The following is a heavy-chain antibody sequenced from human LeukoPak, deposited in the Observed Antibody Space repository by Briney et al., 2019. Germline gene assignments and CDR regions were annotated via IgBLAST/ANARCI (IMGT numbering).Heavy chain of an antibody. V-gene: IGHV4-39*01. J-gene: IGHJ4*02. D-gene: IGHD2/OR15-2a*01. CDR2: IYYSGST. CDR3: ARRDQNSPDY. Sequence: SETLSLICTVSAGSIANTYYWGWIRQPPGKGLEWIGCIYYSGSTYYNPSLKSRVTISVDTSKNHVSLKLTSVTAADTAIYYCARRDQNSPDYWGQGTLVTVSS. CDR1: AGSIANTYY.